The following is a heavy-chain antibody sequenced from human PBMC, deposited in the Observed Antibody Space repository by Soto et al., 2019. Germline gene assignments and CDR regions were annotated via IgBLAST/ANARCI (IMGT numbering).Heavy chain of an antibody. D-gene: IGHD4-17*01. V-gene: IGHV3-30-3*01. CDR1: GFTFSTYA. Sequence: PGGSLRLSCAASGFTFSTYAMYCARQAPGKGLEWVAVISHDGSNKYYADSVKGRFTISRDDSKNTLYLQLNSLRPEDTAVYYCARAAATMTTIYYFDYWGQGTLVTVSS. CDR3: ARAAATMTTIYYFDY. J-gene: IGHJ4*02. CDR2: ISHDGSNK.